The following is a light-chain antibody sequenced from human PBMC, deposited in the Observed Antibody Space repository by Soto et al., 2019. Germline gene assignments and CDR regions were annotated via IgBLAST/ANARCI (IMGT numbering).Light chain of an antibody. V-gene: IGKV2-28*01. Sequence: IMMTQSPLSLPVPPGAPASISCRSSQSLLHSNGYNYLDWYLQKPGQSPQLLIYLGSNRSSGVPDRFSGSGSGTDFTLKSSRVEAEDVGVYYCRQDRLTRTFGQGTKVDIK. CDR2: LGS. J-gene: IGKJ1*01. CDR1: QSLLHSNGYNY. CDR3: RQDRLTRT.